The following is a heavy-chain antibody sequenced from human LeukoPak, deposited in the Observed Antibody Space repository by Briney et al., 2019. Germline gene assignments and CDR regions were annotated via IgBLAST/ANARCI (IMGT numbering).Heavy chain of an antibody. D-gene: IGHD3-22*01. CDR2: IYYSGST. Sequence: SETLSLTCTVSGGSISSSSYYWGWIRQPPGKGLEWIGSIYYSGSTYYNPSLKSRVTISVDTSKNQFSLKLSSVTAADTAVYYCAREGAYYDSSGYYYRANWFDPWGQGTLVTVSS. J-gene: IGHJ5*02. V-gene: IGHV4-39*07. CDR1: GGSISSSSYY. CDR3: AREGAYYDSSGYYYRANWFDP.